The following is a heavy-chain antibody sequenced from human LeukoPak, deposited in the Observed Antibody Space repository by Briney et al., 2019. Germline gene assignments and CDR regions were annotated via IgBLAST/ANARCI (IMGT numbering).Heavy chain of an antibody. Sequence: ASVKVSCKASGYTFSDYGVSWVRQAPGQGLEWMGRISTYNDNTNYAQKFQGRVTVTTDTATNTAYMELRNLTSDDTAVYYCARDGMQLWLRGYFDLWGRGTLVTVSS. J-gene: IGHJ2*01. D-gene: IGHD5-18*01. CDR1: GYTFSDYG. CDR3: ARDGMQLWLRGYFDL. V-gene: IGHV1-18*01. CDR2: ISTYNDNT.